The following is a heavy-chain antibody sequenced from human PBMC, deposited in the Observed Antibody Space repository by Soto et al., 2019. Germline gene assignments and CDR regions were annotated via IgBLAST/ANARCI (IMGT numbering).Heavy chain of an antibody. CDR3: ARDRGEYTSSWFWYFSH. D-gene: IGHD6-13*01. V-gene: IGHV4-4*07. J-gene: IGHJ2*01. CDR2: LNIAGTI. Sequence: SETLSLTCSVSGASISSFNWNWVRQPAGKGPEWLGRLNIAGTINYNPSLKSRITMSMDTSKNQISLHLRSVTAADTAIYYCARDRGEYTSSWFWYFSHWGHGTLVTVSS. CDR1: GASISSFN.